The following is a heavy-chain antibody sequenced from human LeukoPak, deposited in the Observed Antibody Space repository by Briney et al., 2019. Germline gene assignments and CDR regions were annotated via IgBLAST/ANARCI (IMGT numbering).Heavy chain of an antibody. V-gene: IGHV1-2*02. CDR2: IDPNSGGT. J-gene: IGHJ2*01. CDR1: GYTFTAHY. D-gene: IGHD3-10*01. Sequence: ASVKVSCKASGYTFTAHYIHWVRQAPGRGLEWMGWIDPNSGGTNYAQKFLGSVTMTGDTSINTAFMELSRLRSDDTAIYYCARGRGTTMVRGVITNYFDLWGRGSLVTVSS. CDR3: ARGRGTTMVRGVITNYFDL.